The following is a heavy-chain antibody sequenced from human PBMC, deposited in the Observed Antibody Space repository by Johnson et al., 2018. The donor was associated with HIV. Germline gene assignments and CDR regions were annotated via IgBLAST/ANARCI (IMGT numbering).Heavy chain of an antibody. Sequence: VHLVESGGGLVQPGGSLRLSCAASGFTFSSYAMSWVRQAPGKGLEWVSAISGSGGSTYYADSVKGRFTISRDNSKNTLYLQMNSLRAEDTAVYYCAKGDIVGVPAADYSSSSVDYWGQGTMVTVSS. CDR1: GFTFSSYA. D-gene: IGHD2-2*01. V-gene: IGHV3-23*04. CDR3: AKGDIVGVPAADYSSSSVDY. J-gene: IGHJ3*01. CDR2: ISGSGGST.